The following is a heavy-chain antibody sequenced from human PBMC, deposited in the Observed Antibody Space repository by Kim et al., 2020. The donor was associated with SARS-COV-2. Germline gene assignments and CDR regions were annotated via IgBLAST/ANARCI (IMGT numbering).Heavy chain of an antibody. D-gene: IGHD5-18*01. J-gene: IGHJ4*02. Sequence: ASVKVSCKASGYTFTGYYIHWVRQAPGQGLEWMGRINPKSGCTKYAQKFQGRVTMTKDTSISTAYMELSRLRSDDTAVYYCAREIGCGYSCGAGYWGQWTRVTVSS. CDR3: AREIGCGYSCGAGY. CDR1: GYTFTGYY. CDR2: INPKSGCT. V-gene: IGHV1-2*06.